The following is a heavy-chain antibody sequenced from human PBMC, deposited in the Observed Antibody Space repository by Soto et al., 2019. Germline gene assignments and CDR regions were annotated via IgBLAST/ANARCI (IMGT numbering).Heavy chain of an antibody. CDR1: GGSISSSSYY. J-gene: IGHJ4*02. CDR2: IYYSGST. Sequence: QLQLQESGPGLVKPSETLSLTCTVSGGSISSSSYYWGWIRQPPGKGLEWIGSIYYSGSTYYNLSRQSRLTIAVVTYKNPFSLKLSSVIAADTAVYFLARLPGCCIGDSCVLDYWGQGTLVTVSS. D-gene: IGHD2-15*01. CDR3: ARLPGCCIGDSCVLDY. V-gene: IGHV4-39*01.